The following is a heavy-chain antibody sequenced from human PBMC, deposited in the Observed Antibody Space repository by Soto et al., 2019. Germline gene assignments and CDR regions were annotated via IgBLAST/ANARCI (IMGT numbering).Heavy chain of an antibody. V-gene: IGHV3-23*01. CDR3: AKDLTVVVPAENWFDP. D-gene: IGHD2-2*01. J-gene: IGHJ5*02. Sequence: LRLSCAASGFTFSSYAMSWVRQAPGKGLEWVSAISGSGGSTYYADSVKGRFTISRDNSKNTLYPQMNSLRAEDTAVYYCAKDLTVVVPAENWFDPWGQGTLVTVSS. CDR1: GFTFSSYA. CDR2: ISGSGGST.